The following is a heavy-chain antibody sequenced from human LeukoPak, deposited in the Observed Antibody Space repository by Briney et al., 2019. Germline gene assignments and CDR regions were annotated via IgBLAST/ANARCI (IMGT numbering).Heavy chain of an antibody. CDR3: AREGVVVTAYSFDY. J-gene: IGHJ4*02. D-gene: IGHD2-21*02. CDR2: ISSSSSTI. Sequence: PGGSLRLSCAASGFTFSSYSMNWVRQAPGKGLEWVSYISSSSSTIYYADSVKGRFTISRDNAKNSLYLQMNSLRAEDTAVYYCAREGVVVTAYSFDYWGQGTLVTVSS. CDR1: GFTFSSYS. V-gene: IGHV3-48*01.